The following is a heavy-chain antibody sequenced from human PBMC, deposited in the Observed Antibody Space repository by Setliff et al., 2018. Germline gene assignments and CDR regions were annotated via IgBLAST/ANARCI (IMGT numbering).Heavy chain of an antibody. D-gene: IGHD3-10*01. J-gene: IGHJ4*02. CDR3: AKGSGSYYGLFDY. CDR1: GFTFSSYW. Sequence: QPGGSLRLSCAASGFTFSSYWMSWARQAPGKGLEWVANINQDGSEKYYVDSVKGRFTISRDNAKNSLYLHMDSLKTDDTAFYYCAKGSGSYYGLFDYWGRGTLVTVSS. CDR2: INQDGSEK. V-gene: IGHV3-7*03.